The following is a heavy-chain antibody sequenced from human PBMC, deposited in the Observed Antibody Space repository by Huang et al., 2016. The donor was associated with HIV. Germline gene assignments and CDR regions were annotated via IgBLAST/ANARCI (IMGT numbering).Heavy chain of an antibody. D-gene: IGHD3-10*02. CDR1: GGAIRNYY. V-gene: IGHV4-4*07. CDR3: AREGNDVGGGFDH. J-gene: IGHJ4*02. Sequence: QVQLQESGPGLVKPAETLSLTCSVSGGAIRNYYWSWVRQPAGKGLEWIGRMYTSGTTNYNPCLRSRCTRSLDTAKNQCSLRWTSGTAADTAVYYCAREGNDVGGGFDHWGQGTLVTVSS. CDR2: MYTSGTT.